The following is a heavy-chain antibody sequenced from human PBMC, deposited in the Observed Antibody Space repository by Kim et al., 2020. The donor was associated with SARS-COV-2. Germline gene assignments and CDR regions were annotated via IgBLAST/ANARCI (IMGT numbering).Heavy chain of an antibody. D-gene: IGHD6-19*01. Sequence: ASVKVSCKVSGYTLTELSMHWVRQAPGKGLEWMGGFDPEDGETIYAQKFQGRVTMTEDTSTDTAYMELSSLRSEDTAVYYCATGPAVAGTLVHYYYYYGMDVWGQGTPVTVSS. CDR2: FDPEDGET. CDR3: ATGPAVAGTLVHYYYYYGMDV. CDR1: GYTLTELS. J-gene: IGHJ6*02. V-gene: IGHV1-24*01.